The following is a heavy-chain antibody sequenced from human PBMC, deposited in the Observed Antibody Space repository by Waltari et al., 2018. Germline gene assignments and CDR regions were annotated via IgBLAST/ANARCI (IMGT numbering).Heavy chain of an antibody. D-gene: IGHD3-16*01. CDR3: ATLGAAAGDY. CDR2: ISPNSGGT. J-gene: IGHJ4*02. Sequence: QVQLVQSGAEGRKPGASVKVSCKASGSTCTDQYIHWVRQAPGQGLEWMGRISPNSGGTDYAQMFQGRVTMTRDTSIGTAYMELSRLTSDDRAVYYCATLGAAAGDYWGQGTLVTVSA. CDR1: GSTCTDQY. V-gene: IGHV1-2*06.